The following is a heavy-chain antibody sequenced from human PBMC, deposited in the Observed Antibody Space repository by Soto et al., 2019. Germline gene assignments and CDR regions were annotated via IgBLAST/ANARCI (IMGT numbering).Heavy chain of an antibody. D-gene: IGHD3-10*01. CDR1: GYTFTIYG. Sequence: ASVKVSCKASGYTFTIYGINWVRQAPGQGLEWMGWISPDNGNTYYADSVKGRFTISRDNSKNTLYLQMNSLRAEDTAVYYCARDMVRGMDVWGQGTTVTVSS. J-gene: IGHJ6*02. V-gene: IGHV1-18*01. CDR2: ISPDNGNT. CDR3: ARDMVRGMDV.